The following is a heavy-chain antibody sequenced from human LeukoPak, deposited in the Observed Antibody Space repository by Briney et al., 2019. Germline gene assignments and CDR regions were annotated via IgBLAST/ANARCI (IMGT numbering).Heavy chain of an antibody. V-gene: IGHV1-58*02. J-gene: IGHJ5*02. D-gene: IGHD3/OR15-3a*01. Sequence: SVKVSCKTSGFDFVTSVIHWVRQARGQRLEWIGVIIVGSGNTKYGEKFQERATISRDMSTSTVYVELTSLRSGDTAVYYFATEGGLGLGENWFDPWGQGTLVTVSS. CDR1: GFDFVTSV. CDR3: ATEGGLGLGENWFDP. CDR2: IIVGSGNT.